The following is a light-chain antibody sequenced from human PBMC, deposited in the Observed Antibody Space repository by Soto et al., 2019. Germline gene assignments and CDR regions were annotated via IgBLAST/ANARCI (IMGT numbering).Light chain of an antibody. J-gene: IGLJ1*01. V-gene: IGLV2-8*01. CDR2: EVV. CDR1: KNDIGVYDF. CDR3: KSYDGSNTYV. Sequence: SALTQPPSASGSPGQSVTISCTGTKNDIGVYDFVSWYQHHPGKAPRLIIYEVVQRPSGVPDRSSGSKSGNTASLTVSGLQAADEADYFCKSYDGSNTYVFGSGTKVTVL.